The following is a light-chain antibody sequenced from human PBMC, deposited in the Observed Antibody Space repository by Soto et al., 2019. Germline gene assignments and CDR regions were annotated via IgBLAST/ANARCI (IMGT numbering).Light chain of an antibody. V-gene: IGKV3-15*01. Sequence: EIVMTQSPATLSVSPGERATLSCRASQSVSSNLAWYQQKPGQAPRLLIYGASTRATGIPARFSGSGSGTEVPLTISSLQSEDFAVYYGQQYNNWPRTFGQGTKVEIK. J-gene: IGKJ1*01. CDR2: GAS. CDR3: QQYNNWPRT. CDR1: QSVSSN.